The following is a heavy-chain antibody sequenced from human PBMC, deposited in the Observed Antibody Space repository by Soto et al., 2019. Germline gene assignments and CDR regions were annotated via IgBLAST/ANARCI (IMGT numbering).Heavy chain of an antibody. CDR2: ISYDGSNK. V-gene: IGHV3-30-3*01. Sequence: GGSLRLSCAASGFTFSSYAMHWVRQAPGKGLEWVAVISYDGSNKYYADSVKGRFTISRDNSKNTLYLQMNSLRAEDTAVYYCAREFLEWPEETHDYYHYGMDVWGQGTTLTVSS. CDR3: AREFLEWPEETHDYYHYGMDV. CDR1: GFTFSSYA. J-gene: IGHJ6*02. D-gene: IGHD3-3*01.